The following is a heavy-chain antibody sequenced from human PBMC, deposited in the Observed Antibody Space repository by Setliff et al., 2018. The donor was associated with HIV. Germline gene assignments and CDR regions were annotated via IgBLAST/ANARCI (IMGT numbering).Heavy chain of an antibody. V-gene: IGHV4-38-2*02. J-gene: IGHJ5*02. CDR3: ARDRSSGWSKDWFDT. CDR2: INHSGST. D-gene: IGHD6-19*01. Sequence: LSLTCTVSGYSISSGYYWGWIRQPPGKGLEWIEDINHSGSTNYNPSFNSRVTISVDTSKNQFSLRLTSVTAADTAMYHCARDRSSGWSKDWFDTWGQGILVTVSS. CDR1: GYSISSGYY.